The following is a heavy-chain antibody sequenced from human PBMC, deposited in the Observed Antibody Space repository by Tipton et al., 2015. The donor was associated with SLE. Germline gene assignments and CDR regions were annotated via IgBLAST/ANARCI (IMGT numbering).Heavy chain of an antibody. CDR3: ARKKTVGRYNYFDP. J-gene: IGHJ5*02. D-gene: IGHD1-14*01. V-gene: IGHV4-4*08. CDR1: GDSISTYY. CDR2: IYNIGGT. Sequence: TLSLTCTVSGDSISTYYWSWIRQTPGKGLEWIGYIYNIGGTNYNPSLMGRVSMSMDTSKNKFFLKLNSVTAADTAIYYCARKKTVGRYNYFDPWGQGTLVTVSS.